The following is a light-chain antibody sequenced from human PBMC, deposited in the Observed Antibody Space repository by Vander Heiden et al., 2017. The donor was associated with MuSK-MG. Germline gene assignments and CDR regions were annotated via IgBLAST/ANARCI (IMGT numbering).Light chain of an antibody. J-gene: IGLJ2*01. CDR2: DYC. Sequence: SYVLTQPPSVSVAPGQTSKITLLGNNIESKSVHWYQPTPGHAPVLVFFDYCARPSGIPERFSGSNSGNKATLPISRVEAGDEADYFCPVWASSSYHVVFGGGTKLPVL. CDR3: PVWASSSYHVV. V-gene: IGLV3-21*02. CDR1: NIESKS.